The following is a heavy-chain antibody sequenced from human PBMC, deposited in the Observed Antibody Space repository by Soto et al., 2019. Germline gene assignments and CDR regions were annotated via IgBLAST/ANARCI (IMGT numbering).Heavy chain of an antibody. CDR2: IYSGGST. CDR1: GFTVSSNY. CDR3: ASSSGRYYDSSGYGYYFDY. J-gene: IGHJ4*02. V-gene: IGHV3-53*01. D-gene: IGHD3-22*01. Sequence: GGSLRLSCAASGFTVSSNYMSWVRQAPGKGLEWVSVIYSGGSTYYADSVKGRFTISRDNSKNTLYLQMNSLRAEDTAVYYCASSSGRYYDSSGYGYYFDYWGQGTLVTVSS.